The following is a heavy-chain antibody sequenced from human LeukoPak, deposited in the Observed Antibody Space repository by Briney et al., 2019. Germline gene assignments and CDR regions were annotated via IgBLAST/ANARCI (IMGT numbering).Heavy chain of an antibody. Sequence: GGSLRLYWVASGFNFNGYSMNWVRQAPGKELEWISHIRDGGGGGTICYAGSVRGRFTVSRDDARTSLYLQMNSLRDEDTATYYCARDLHRRYFDKWGQGTLVTVSS. V-gene: IGHV3-48*02. J-gene: IGHJ4*02. CDR3: ARDLHRRYFDK. CDR2: IRDGGGGGTI. CDR1: GFNFNGYS.